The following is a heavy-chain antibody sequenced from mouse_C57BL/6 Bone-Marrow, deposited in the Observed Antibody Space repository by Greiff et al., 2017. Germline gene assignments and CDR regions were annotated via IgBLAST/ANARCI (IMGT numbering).Heavy chain of an antibody. D-gene: IGHD2-14*01. Sequence: VKLMESGAELVRPGASVKLSCKASGYTFTDYYINWVKQRPGQGLEWIARIYPGSGNTYYNEKFKGKATLTAEKSSSTAYMQRSSLTSEDSAVYFCARSDRPYWYFDVWGTGTTVTVSS. CDR2: IYPGSGNT. J-gene: IGHJ1*03. V-gene: IGHV1-76*01. CDR1: GYTFTDYY. CDR3: ARSDRPYWYFDV.